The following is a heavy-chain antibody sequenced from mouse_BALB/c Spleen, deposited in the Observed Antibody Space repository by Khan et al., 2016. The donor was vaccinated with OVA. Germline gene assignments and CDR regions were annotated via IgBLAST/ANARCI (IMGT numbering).Heavy chain of an antibody. CDR3: ARAFYYGAWFAY. CDR1: GFSVTNYG. J-gene: IGHJ3*01. D-gene: IGHD1-1*01. CDR2: IWAGGST. V-gene: IGHV2-9*02. Sequence: VELVESGPGLVAPSQTLSITCTVSGFSVTNYGVHWVRQPPGKGLEWLGVIWAGGSTNRNSALMSRLSISKDDSKSQVFLTMNNLHTDDTAIYYCARAFYYGAWFAYWGQGTLVTVSA.